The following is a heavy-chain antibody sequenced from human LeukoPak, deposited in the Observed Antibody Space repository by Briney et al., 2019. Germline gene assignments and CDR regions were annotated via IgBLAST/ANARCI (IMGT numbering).Heavy chain of an antibody. V-gene: IGHV3-23*01. D-gene: IGHD2-8*01. CDR1: GLTLSNYA. CDR3: AKMSDGCTSSFCSSFDY. Sequence: GGSLRLSCAASGLTLSNYAMSWVRQAPGKGLEWVSRITGGGGNTYYADSVKGRFSISRDNSKKSQYVQMNSRRDEETAVYCCAKMSDGCTSSFCSSFDYWAQGTLVTVSS. J-gene: IGHJ4*02. CDR2: ITGGGGNT.